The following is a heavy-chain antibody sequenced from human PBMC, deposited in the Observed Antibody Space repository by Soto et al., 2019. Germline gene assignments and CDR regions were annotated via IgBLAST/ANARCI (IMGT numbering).Heavy chain of an antibody. J-gene: IGHJ4*02. CDR2: ISSSSSYI. CDR1: GFTFSSYS. D-gene: IGHD3-22*01. Sequence: EVQLVESGGGLVKPGGSLRLSCAASGFTFSSYSMNWVRQAPGKGLEWVSSISSSSSYIYYADSVKGRFTISRDNAKNSLYLQMNSLRAEDTAVYYCARGVGIYYDSSGYLRLWGQGTLVTVSS. V-gene: IGHV3-21*01. CDR3: ARGVGIYYDSSGYLRL.